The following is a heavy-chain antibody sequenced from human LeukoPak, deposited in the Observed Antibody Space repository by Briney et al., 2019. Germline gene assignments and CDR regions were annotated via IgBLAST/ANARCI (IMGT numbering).Heavy chain of an antibody. Sequence: GGSLRLSCAASGFSFDSFAMTWVRQAPGKWLEWVSGISGSGGSTYYADSVKGRFTISRDNFKNTVHLQMNSLRAEDTAVYYCAKDATPYYWGQGTLATVSS. J-gene: IGHJ4*02. D-gene: IGHD1-26*01. V-gene: IGHV3-23*01. CDR2: ISGSGGST. CDR1: GFSFDSFA. CDR3: AKDATPYY.